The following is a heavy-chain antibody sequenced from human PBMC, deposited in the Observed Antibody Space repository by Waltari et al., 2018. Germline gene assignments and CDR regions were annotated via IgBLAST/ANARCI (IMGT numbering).Heavy chain of an antibody. CDR2: IYYSGST. CDR3: ARAVQGDPRFDY. J-gene: IGHJ4*02. Sequence: QVQLQESGPGLVKPSETLSLTCTVSGGSISSYYWSWIRQPPGKGLEWIGYIYYSGSTNYNPSLKSRVTISVDTSKNQFSLKLSSVTAADTAVYYCARAVQGDPRFDYWGQGTLVTVSS. CDR1: GGSISSYY. D-gene: IGHD3-16*01. V-gene: IGHV4-59*01.